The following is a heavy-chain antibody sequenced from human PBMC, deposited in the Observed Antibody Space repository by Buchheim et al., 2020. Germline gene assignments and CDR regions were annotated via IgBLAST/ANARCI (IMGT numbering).Heavy chain of an antibody. J-gene: IGHJ4*02. V-gene: IGHV3-30-3*01. CDR2: ISYDGSNK. CDR1: GFTFSSYA. CDR3: ASRGYDPFYFVY. Sequence: QVQLVESGGGVVQPGRSLRLSCAASGFTFSSYAMHWVRQAPGKGLEWVAVISYDGSNKYYADSVKGRFTISRDNSKNTLYLQMNSLRAEDTAVYYCASRGYDPFYFVYWGQGTL. D-gene: IGHD5-12*01.